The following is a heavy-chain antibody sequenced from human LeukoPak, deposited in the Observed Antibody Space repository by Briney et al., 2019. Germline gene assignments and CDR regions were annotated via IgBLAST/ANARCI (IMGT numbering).Heavy chain of an antibody. CDR3: ARATRNNWKDC. J-gene: IGHJ4*02. V-gene: IGHV1-18*01. CDR2: ISGYNGNT. CDR1: GYTFTTYN. Sequence: GASVKVSCKASGYTFTTYNINWVRQAPGQGLEWMGWISGYNGNTNYAQKLQGRATMTTDTSTSTAYMELRSLKSDDTAVYYCARATRNNWKDCWGQGTLVTVSS. D-gene: IGHD1-20*01.